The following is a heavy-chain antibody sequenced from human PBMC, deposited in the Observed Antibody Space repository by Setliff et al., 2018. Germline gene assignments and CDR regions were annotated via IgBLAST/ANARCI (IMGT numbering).Heavy chain of an antibody. J-gene: IGHJ4*02. CDR2: INNYSFKT. CDR1: GYTFTNYG. Sequence: GASVKVSCKTSGYTFTNYGITWVRQAPGQGLEWMGWINNYSFKTNYPQKFLGRVTVTTDTSTGTAYMELGSLTSDDTAIYYCARINFYDSSGYYYAPDYWGPGTLVTVSS. D-gene: IGHD3-22*01. V-gene: IGHV1-18*01. CDR3: ARINFYDSSGYYYAPDY.